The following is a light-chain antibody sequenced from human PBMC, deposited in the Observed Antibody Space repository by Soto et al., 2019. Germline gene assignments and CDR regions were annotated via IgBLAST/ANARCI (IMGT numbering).Light chain of an antibody. CDR1: SSNIGSHV. V-gene: IGLV1-44*01. J-gene: IGLJ3*02. Sequence: QSVLTKPPSASGTPGQRVTISCSGSSSNIGSHVVYWYQQLAGTAPKLLMYNNYQRPSGVPGRFSGSKSGTSASLDISGLQADDWEEYYCSVMDDSRDGWVFRRGTKLPGL. CDR2: NNY. CDR3: SVMDDSRDGWV.